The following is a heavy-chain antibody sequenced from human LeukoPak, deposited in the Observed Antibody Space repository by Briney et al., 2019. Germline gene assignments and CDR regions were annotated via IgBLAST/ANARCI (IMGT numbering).Heavy chain of an antibody. CDR2: IRSKAYGGTT. CDR3: TGDTAMFDY. D-gene: IGHD5-18*01. V-gene: IGHV3-49*03. J-gene: IGHJ4*02. Sequence: GGSLRLSCTASGFTFGDYAMSWSRQAPGKGLEWVGFIRSKAYGGTTEYAASVKGRFTISRDDSKSIAYLQMNSLKTEDTAVYYCTGDTAMFDYWGQGTLVTVSS. CDR1: GFTFGDYA.